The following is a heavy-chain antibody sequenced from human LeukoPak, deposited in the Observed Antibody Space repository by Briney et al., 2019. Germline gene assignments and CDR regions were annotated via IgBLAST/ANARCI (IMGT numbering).Heavy chain of an antibody. D-gene: IGHD3-10*01. CDR3: ARDFRSYYYGSGSYYRYFDY. J-gene: IGHJ4*02. Sequence: PSQTLSLTCTVSGGSISSGGYYWSWIRQPPGKGLEWIGYIYYSGSTNYNPSLKSRVTISVDTSKNQFSLKLSSVTAADTAVYYCARDFRSYYYGSGSYYRYFDYWGQGTLVTVSS. V-gene: IGHV4-61*08. CDR1: GGSISSGGYY. CDR2: IYYSGST.